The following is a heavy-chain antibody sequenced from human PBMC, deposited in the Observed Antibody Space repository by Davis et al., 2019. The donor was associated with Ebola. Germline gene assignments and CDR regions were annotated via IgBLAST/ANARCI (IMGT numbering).Heavy chain of an antibody. CDR2: IIPIFGTA. CDR3: ARAARPYYYYYGMDV. CDR1: GGTFSSYA. Sequence: SVKVSCKASGGTFSSYAISWVRQAPGQGLEWMGGIIPIFGTANYAQKLQGRVTMTTDTSTSTAYMELRSLRSDDTAVYYCARAARPYYYYYGMDVWGQGTTVTVSS. D-gene: IGHD6-6*01. J-gene: IGHJ6*02. V-gene: IGHV1-69*05.